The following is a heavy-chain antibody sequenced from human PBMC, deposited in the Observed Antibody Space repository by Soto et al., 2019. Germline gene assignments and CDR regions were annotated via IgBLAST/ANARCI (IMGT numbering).Heavy chain of an antibody. CDR3: AKERGLIVVVTAYDY. CDR2: ISGSGGST. J-gene: IGHJ4*02. V-gene: IGHV3-23*01. D-gene: IGHD2-21*02. Sequence: GGALRLSCATSGFTFHDYAMSWIRQAPGKGLEWVSAISGSGGSTYYADSVKGRFTISRDNSKNTLYLQMNSLRAEDKAVYYCAKERGLIVVVTAYDYWGQGTLVTVSS. CDR1: GFTFHDYA.